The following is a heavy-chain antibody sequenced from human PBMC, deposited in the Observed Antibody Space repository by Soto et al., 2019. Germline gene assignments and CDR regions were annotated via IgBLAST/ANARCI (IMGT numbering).Heavy chain of an antibody. Sequence: SETLSLTRTVSGDTINSAGYYWSWIRQHPGKGLEWIGYIYYSGSTYYNPSLKSRVTISVDTSKNQFSLKLSSVTAADTALYYCASSRYYDAFDIWGEGKMVTVSS. CDR1: GDTINSAGYY. J-gene: IGHJ3*02. V-gene: IGHV4-31*02. CDR3: ASSRYYDAFDI. D-gene: IGHD3-22*01. CDR2: IYYSGST.